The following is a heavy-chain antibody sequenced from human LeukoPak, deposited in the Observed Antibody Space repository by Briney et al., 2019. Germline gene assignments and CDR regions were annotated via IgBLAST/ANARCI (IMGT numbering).Heavy chain of an antibody. J-gene: IGHJ6*04. CDR1: GGSFSGYY. CDR2: INHSGST. CDR3: ARGYGSGSYHYYYYYGMDV. V-gene: IGHV4-34*01. Sequence: KPSETLSLTCAVYGGSFSGYYWSWIRQPPGKGLEWTGEINHSGSTNYNPSLKSRVTISVDTSKNQFSLKLSSVTAADTAVYYCARGYGSGSYHYYYYYGMDVWGKGTTVTVSS. D-gene: IGHD3-10*01.